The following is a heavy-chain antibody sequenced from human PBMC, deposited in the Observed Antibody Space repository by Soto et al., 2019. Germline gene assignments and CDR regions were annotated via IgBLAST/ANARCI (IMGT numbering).Heavy chain of an antibody. Sequence: SETLSLTCTVSDGSVTNSSYYGGWIRQSPGKGLEWIGSVYYRGRSYSKSSVKNRVTISVDTSKNRFSLSLNPVTASDTAVYFCVSQRTTVPTQAYFDYWGPGALVTVSS. D-gene: IGHD4-17*01. CDR3: VSQRTTVPTQAYFDY. CDR1: DGSVTNSSYY. J-gene: IGHJ4*02. V-gene: IGHV4-39*01. CDR2: VYYRGRS.